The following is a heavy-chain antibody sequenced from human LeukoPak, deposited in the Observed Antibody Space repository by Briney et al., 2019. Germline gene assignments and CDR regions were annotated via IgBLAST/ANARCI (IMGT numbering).Heavy chain of an antibody. D-gene: IGHD5-12*01. CDR1: GYTFTSYY. Sequence: GASVKVSCKASGYTFTSYYMHWVRQAPGQGLEWMGIINPSGGSTSYAQKFQGRVIMTRDTSTSTVYMELSSLRSEHTAVYYCARAYSGYDSGSYYYYGMDVWGQGTTVTVSS. CDR2: INPSGGST. J-gene: IGHJ6*02. V-gene: IGHV1-46*01. CDR3: ARAYSGYDSGSYYYYGMDV.